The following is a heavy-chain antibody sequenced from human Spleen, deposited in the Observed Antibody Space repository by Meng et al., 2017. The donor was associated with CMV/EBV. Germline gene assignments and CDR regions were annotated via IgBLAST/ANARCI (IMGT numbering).Heavy chain of an antibody. Sequence: GGSLRLSCAASGFTFSSYGMHWVRQAPGKGLEWVSVIWYDGSKKYYVDSVKGRFTISRDNSKNTLYLQMNSLRAEDTAVYYCAKPADYYDSIGPQAFVIWGQGTMVTVSS. CDR2: IWYDGSKK. CDR3: AKPADYYDSIGPQAFVI. D-gene: IGHD3-22*01. CDR1: GFTFSSYG. V-gene: IGHV3-33*06. J-gene: IGHJ3*02.